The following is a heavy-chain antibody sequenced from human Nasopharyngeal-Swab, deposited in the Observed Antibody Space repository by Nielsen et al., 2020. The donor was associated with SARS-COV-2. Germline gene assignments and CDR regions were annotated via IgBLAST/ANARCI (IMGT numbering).Heavy chain of an antibody. V-gene: IGHV3-53*01. CDR3: ARAWGTMGPAFDY. CDR2: IYSGGST. CDR1: GFTVSSNY. J-gene: IGHJ4*02. D-gene: IGHD3-10*01. Sequence: GESLKISCAASGFTVSSNYMSLVRPAPGKGLEWVSVIYSGGSTYYAHSVKGRFTISRDNSKNTLYLQMNSLRAEDTAVYYCARAWGTMGPAFDYWGQGTLVTVSS.